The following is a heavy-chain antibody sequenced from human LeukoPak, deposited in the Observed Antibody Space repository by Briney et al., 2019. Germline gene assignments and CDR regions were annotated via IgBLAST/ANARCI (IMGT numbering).Heavy chain of an antibody. CDR3: ARSPLAGGDY. CDR1: GYTFTSYG. Sequence: GASVKVSCKASGYTFTSYGISWVRQAPGQGRAWMGWISAYNGNTNNAQKLQGRGTMTADTSTSTAYMELRSLRSDDTAVYYCARSPLAGGDYWGQGTLVTVSS. J-gene: IGHJ4*02. CDR2: ISAYNGNT. D-gene: IGHD3-16*01. V-gene: IGHV1-18*01.